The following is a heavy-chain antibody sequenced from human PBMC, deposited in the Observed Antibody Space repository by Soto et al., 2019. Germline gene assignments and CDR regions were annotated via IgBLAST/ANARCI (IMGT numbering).Heavy chain of an antibody. D-gene: IGHD2-8*01. CDR1: GGTFSSYA. CDR2: IIPIFGTA. CDR3: ARDLMGMRAVDE. Sequence: SVKISCKASGGTFSSYAISWVRQAPGQGLEWMGGIIPIFGTANYAQKFQGRVTITADESTSTAYMELSSLRSEDTAVYYCARDLMGMRAVDEWGQGTLVTAPQ. J-gene: IGHJ4*02. V-gene: IGHV1-69*13.